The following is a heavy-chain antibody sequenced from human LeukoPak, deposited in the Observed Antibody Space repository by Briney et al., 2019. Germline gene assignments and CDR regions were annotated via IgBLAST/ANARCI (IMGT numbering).Heavy chain of an antibody. CDR2: ISHSGGTT. J-gene: IGHJ6*03. V-gene: IGHV3-23*01. CDR1: GLTFSTYA. Sequence: GGSLRLSCAASGLTFSTYAMRWVRQAPGMGLEWVSGISHSGGTTYYADSVKGRFTISRDNSKNTLYLQMNSLRAEDTAVYYCAKDTHYYYMDVWGKGTTVTVSS. CDR3: AKDTHYYYMDV.